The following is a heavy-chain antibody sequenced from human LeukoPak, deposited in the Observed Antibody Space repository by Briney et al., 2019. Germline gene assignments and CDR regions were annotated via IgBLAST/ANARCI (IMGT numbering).Heavy chain of an antibody. CDR3: AKDSGNWGSWFDP. J-gene: IGHJ5*02. V-gene: IGHV3-23*01. CDR2: ISGSSYST. D-gene: IGHD7-27*01. CDR1: GFTFSSYA. Sequence: GGSLRLSCAVSGFTFSSYAMSWVRQAPGKGLEWVSAISGSSYSTNYADSVKGRFTISRDNSKNTLYLQMNSLRVEDTAVYYCAKDSGNWGSWFDPWGQGTLVTVSS.